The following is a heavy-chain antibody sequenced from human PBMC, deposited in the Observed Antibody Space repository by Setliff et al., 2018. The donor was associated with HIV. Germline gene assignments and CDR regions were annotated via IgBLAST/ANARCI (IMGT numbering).Heavy chain of an antibody. J-gene: IGHJ4*02. CDR3: VKDVLKFWSGSGALDL. V-gene: IGHV3-33*06. CDR1: GFTFSSYV. CDR2: IWYDASKK. Sequence: GGSLRLSCAATGFTFSSYVLHWVRQAPGKGLEWAALIWYDASKKEYSDSVKGRFNILRDDSKKTAYLQMNSLRDEDTAVYYCVKDVLKFWSGSGALDLWGPGTLVTVSS. D-gene: IGHD3-3*01.